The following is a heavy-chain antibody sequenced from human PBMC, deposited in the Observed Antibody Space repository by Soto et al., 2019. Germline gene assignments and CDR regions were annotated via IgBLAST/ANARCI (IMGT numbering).Heavy chain of an antibody. Sequence: EVQLLESGGGLVQPGGSLRLSCEASGFYFGSYAMTWVRQAPGKGLEWVASIGGSGHATHYADSVQGRFTISRDDSERTLYLQMNSLRVEDTAVYCCAKSGPTVIYFDHWGQGRLVSVSS. J-gene: IGHJ4*02. CDR1: GFYFGSYA. V-gene: IGHV3-23*01. CDR3: AKSGPTVIYFDH. D-gene: IGHD4-17*01. CDR2: IGGSGHAT.